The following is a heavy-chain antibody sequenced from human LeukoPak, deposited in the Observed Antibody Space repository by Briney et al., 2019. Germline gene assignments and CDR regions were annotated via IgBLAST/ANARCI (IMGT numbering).Heavy chain of an antibody. V-gene: IGHV3-21*01. CDR1: GFTFSSYS. Sequence: PGGSLRLSCAASGFTFSSYSMNWVRQAPGKGLEWVSSISSSSSYIYYADSVKGRFTTSRDNAKNSLYLQMNSLRAEDTAVYYCARSTYYDFWSGYSYYYYYGMDVWGQGTTVTVSS. D-gene: IGHD3-3*01. CDR2: ISSSSSYI. CDR3: ARSTYYDFWSGYSYYYYYGMDV. J-gene: IGHJ6*02.